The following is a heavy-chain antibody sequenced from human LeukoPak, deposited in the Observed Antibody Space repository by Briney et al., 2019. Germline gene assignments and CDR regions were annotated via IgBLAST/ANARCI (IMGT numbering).Heavy chain of an antibody. CDR2: IIPIFGTA. CDR1: GGTFSSYA. Sequence: SVKVSCKASGGTFSSYAISWVRQAPGQGLEWMGGIIPIFGTANYAQKFQGRVTITADESTSTAYMELSSLRSEDTAVYYCARVKVIAVAGTAYYYYMDVWGKGTTVTISS. CDR3: ARVKVIAVAGTAYYYYMDV. J-gene: IGHJ6*03. V-gene: IGHV1-69*13. D-gene: IGHD6-19*01.